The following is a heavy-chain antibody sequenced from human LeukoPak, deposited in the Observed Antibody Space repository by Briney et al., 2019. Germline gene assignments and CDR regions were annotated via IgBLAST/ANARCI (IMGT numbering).Heavy chain of an antibody. CDR2: ISAYNGNT. J-gene: IGHJ4*02. V-gene: IGHV1-18*01. CDR1: GYTFTSYG. Sequence: GASVKVSCKASGYTFTSYGISWVRQAPGQGLEWMGWISAYNGNTNYAQKLQGRVTMTTDTSTSTAYMELRSLRSDDTAVYYCARRYCSSTSCYLAEYYFDYWGQGTLVTVSS. CDR3: ARRYCSSTSCYLAEYYFDY. D-gene: IGHD2-2*01.